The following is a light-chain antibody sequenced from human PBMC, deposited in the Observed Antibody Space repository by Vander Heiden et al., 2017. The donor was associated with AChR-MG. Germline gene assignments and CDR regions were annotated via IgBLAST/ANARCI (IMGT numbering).Light chain of an antibody. V-gene: IGKV1-39*01. Sequence: DNQMMKSPSSLSASVGDKVNITCRASDGITFSLNWYQQKPGKVPKLLIYDATRLQSGVPSRFSGSGSGTDFTLTISSLLPEDFATYFCQGSYRMPSTFGQGTKVEVK. CDR2: DAT. CDR3: QGSYRMPST. CDR1: DGITFS. J-gene: IGKJ1*01.